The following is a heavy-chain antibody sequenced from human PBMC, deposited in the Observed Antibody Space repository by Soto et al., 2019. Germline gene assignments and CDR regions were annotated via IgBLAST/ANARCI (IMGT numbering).Heavy chain of an antibody. V-gene: IGHV1-18*01. CDR1: GYTFTSYG. CDR3: ARVYRSTMVRGELSEY. J-gene: IGHJ4*02. D-gene: IGHD3-10*01. Sequence: QVQLVQSGAEVKKPGASVKVSCKASGYTFTSYGISWVRQAPGQGLEWMGWISAYNGNTNYAQKHQGRVTMTTDTSTSTAYMELRSLRSDDTAVSYCARVYRSTMVRGELSEYWGQGTLVTVSS. CDR2: ISAYNGNT.